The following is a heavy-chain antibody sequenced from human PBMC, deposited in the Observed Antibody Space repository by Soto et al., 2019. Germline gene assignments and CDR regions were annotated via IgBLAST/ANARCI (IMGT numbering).Heavy chain of an antibody. J-gene: IGHJ5*02. Sequence: GGSLRLSCAASGFTFSSYSMNWVRQAPGKGLEWVSSISSSSSYIYYADSVKGRFTISRDNAKNSLYLQMNSLRAEDTAVYYCARGIAAAGTPWENWFDPWGQGTLVTVSS. CDR1: GFTFSSYS. D-gene: IGHD6-13*01. V-gene: IGHV3-21*01. CDR3: ARGIAAAGTPWENWFDP. CDR2: ISSSSSYI.